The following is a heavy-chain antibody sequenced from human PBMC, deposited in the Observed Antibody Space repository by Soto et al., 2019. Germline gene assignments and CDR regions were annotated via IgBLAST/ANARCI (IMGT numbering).Heavy chain of an antibody. Sequence: QVQLVQSGAEVKKPGSSVKVSCKASGGTFSSYAISWVRQAPGQGLEWMEGIIPIFGTANYAQKFQGRVTITADESTSTAYMELSSLRSEDTAVYYCARAFMLRSSSWWGCLDYWGQGTLVTVSS. V-gene: IGHV1-69*01. D-gene: IGHD6-13*01. CDR1: GGTFSSYA. CDR2: IIPIFGTA. CDR3: ARAFMLRSSSWWGCLDY. J-gene: IGHJ4*02.